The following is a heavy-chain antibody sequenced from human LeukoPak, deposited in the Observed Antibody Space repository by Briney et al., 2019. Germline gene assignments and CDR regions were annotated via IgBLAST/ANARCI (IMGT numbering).Heavy chain of an antibody. CDR1: GFPFNTFW. CDR3: AREGVTMLQGVFDY. J-gene: IGHJ4*02. D-gene: IGHD3-10*01. Sequence: GGSLRLSCAASGFPFNTFWMSWVRQAPGKGLEWVSAIRDSGGTTYYADSVKGRFTISRDNSKNSLFLQMNSLRAEDTAVFYCAREGVTMLQGVFDYWGQGTPVTVSS. V-gene: IGHV3-23*01. CDR2: IRDSGGTT.